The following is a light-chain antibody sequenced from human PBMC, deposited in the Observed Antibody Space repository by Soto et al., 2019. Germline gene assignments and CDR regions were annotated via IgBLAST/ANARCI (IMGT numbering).Light chain of an antibody. CDR1: RSNIGSNP. V-gene: IGLV1-44*01. CDR3: AAWDDSLYGRV. J-gene: IGLJ1*01. CDR2: SNN. Sequence: QSVLTQPPSASGTPGQRVTMSCSGSRSNIGSNPVNWYQQLPGTAPKLLIDSNNQRPSGVPGRFSGSRSGTSASLAISGLQSEDEADYYCAAWDDSLYGRVFGTGTKLTVL.